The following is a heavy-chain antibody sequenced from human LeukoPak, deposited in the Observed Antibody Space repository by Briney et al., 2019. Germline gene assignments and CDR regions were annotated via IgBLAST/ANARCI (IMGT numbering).Heavy chain of an antibody. CDR1: GYTFIDYY. V-gene: IGHV1-2*02. Sequence: ASVKVSCKPSGYTFIDYYMHWVRQAPGQGLEWMGWINPNSGDTNYAQKFQGRVTMTRDTSISTAYMELSRLRSDDTAVYYCARALGYYDSSGYYLSYYFDYWGQGTLVTVSS. CDR2: INPNSGDT. CDR3: ARALGYYDSSGYYLSYYFDY. D-gene: IGHD3-22*01. J-gene: IGHJ4*02.